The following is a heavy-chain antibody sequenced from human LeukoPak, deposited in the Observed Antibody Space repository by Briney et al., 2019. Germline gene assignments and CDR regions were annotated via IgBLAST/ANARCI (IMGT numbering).Heavy chain of an antibody. CDR1: GFTFDDYD. V-gene: IGHV3-9*01. CDR3: AKGYRKGRWLPLDY. D-gene: IGHD5-24*01. J-gene: IGHJ4*02. Sequence: PGGSLRLSCAASGFTFDDYDMQWVRQAPGKGLEWVSGISWNSGTIGYADSVKGRFAITRDNAKNSLYLQMNSLRAEDTALYYYAKGYRKGRWLPLDYWGQGTLVTVSS. CDR2: ISWNSGTI.